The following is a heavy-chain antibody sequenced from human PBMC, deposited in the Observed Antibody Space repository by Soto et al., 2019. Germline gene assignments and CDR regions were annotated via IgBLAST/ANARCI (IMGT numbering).Heavy chain of an antibody. Sequence: QITLKESGPTLVKPTQTLTLTCTFSGFSLSTSGVGVGWIRQPPGKALEWLALIYWDDDKRYSPSLKSRLTITKDTSKNQVVLTMTNMDPVDTATYYFAHSIGYCSGGSCYSFRYYYYYYMDVWGKGTTVTVSS. J-gene: IGHJ6*03. CDR1: GFSLSTSGVG. V-gene: IGHV2-5*02. CDR2: IYWDDDK. CDR3: AHSIGYCSGGSCYSFRYYYYYYMDV. D-gene: IGHD2-15*01.